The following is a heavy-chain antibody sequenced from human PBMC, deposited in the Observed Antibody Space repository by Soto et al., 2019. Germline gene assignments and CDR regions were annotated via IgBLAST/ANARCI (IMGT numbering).Heavy chain of an antibody. D-gene: IGHD3-22*01. CDR3: ARDRHYYDSSGYYYVGDCFDY. CDR1: GFTFSSYW. J-gene: IGHJ4*02. V-gene: IGHV3-7*01. CDR2: IKQDGSEK. Sequence: PGGSLRLSCAASGFTFSSYWMSWVRQAPGKGLEWVANIKQDGSEKYYVDSVKGRFTISRDNAKNSLYLQMNSLRAEDTAVYYCARDRHYYDSSGYYYVGDCFDYWGQGTLVTGLL.